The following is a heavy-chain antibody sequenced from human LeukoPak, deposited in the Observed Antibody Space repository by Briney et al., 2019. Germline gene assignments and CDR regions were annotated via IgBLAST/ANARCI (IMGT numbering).Heavy chain of an antibody. CDR3: AKERLTTTTFDS. V-gene: IGHV3-23*01. J-gene: IGHJ4*02. Sequence: GGPLRLSCAATGFTFSTYAMSWVRQPPPRGVAWVSRISGSGSSTCYAESVKGRFTTSRDNGKNTLSLQMNSLRAEDTALYYCAKERLTTTTFDSWGRGTLVTVSS. CDR1: GFTFSTYA. CDR2: ISGSGSST. D-gene: IGHD4-11*01.